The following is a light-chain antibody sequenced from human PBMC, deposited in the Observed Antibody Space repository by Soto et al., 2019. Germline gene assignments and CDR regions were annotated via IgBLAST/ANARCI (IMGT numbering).Light chain of an antibody. CDR3: SSYTSSSTYV. CDR1: SSDVGGYNY. Sequence: QSALTQPASVSGSPGQSITISCTGTSSDVGGYNYVSWYQQHPGKAPKLMIYGVGNRPSGVSNRFSGSKSGNTASLTISGLQAEDEADYYCSSYTSSSTYVFGTGTKLTVL. V-gene: IGLV2-14*01. CDR2: GVG. J-gene: IGLJ1*01.